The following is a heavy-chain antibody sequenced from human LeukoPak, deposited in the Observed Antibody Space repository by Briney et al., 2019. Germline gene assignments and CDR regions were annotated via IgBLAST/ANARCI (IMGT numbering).Heavy chain of an antibody. CDR2: INHSADP. J-gene: IGHJ6*03. CDR3: ARGRNWQTFYHFCMDV. V-gene: IGHV4-34*01. D-gene: IGHD1-14*01. Sequence: SETLSLTCDVSGGSFSGYYRTWIRQPPGKGLEWMGEINHSADPNYNPSLKTRLSLSIDTSKNQISLKMRSVTAADTAVYYCARGRNWQTFYHFCMDVWGNGTTVTVSS. CDR1: GGSFSGYY.